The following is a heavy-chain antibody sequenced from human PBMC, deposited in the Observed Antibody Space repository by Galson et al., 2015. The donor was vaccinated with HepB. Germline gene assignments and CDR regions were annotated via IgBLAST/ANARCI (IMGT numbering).Heavy chain of an antibody. Sequence: SLRLSCAASGFTFDDYAMHWVRHAPGKGLEWVSGISWNSGSIGYADSVKGRFTISRDNAKNSLYLQMNSLRAEDTALYYCAKANSFYYRDYPVDYWGQGTLVPVSS. J-gene: IGHJ4*02. V-gene: IGHV3-9*01. CDR3: AKANSFYYRDYPVDY. D-gene: IGHD4-17*01. CDR2: ISWNSGSI. CDR1: GFTFDDYA.